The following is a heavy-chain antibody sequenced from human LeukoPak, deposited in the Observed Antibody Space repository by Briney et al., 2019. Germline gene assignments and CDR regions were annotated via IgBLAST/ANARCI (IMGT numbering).Heavy chain of an antibody. Sequence: PGGSLRLSCAASGFNIRDHYMGWIRQAPGKGLEWVSYLSGALNIIYYADSVKGRFTISRDNAKNSLYLQMNSLRAEDTAVYYCARVMRAAAAFDYWGQGTLVTVSS. D-gene: IGHD6-13*01. CDR2: LSGALNII. J-gene: IGHJ4*02. CDR3: ARVMRAAAAFDY. CDR1: GFNIRDHY. V-gene: IGHV3-11*04.